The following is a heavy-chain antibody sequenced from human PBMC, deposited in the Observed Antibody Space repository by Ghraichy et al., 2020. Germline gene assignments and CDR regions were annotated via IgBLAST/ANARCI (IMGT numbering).Heavy chain of an antibody. Sequence: SVKVSCKASGGTFSSYAISWVRQAPGQGLEWMGGIIPIFGTANYAQKFQGRVTITADESTSTAYMELSSLRSEDTAVYYCARGGIAAAGFFPFDYWGQGTLVTVSS. CDR3: ARGGIAAAGFFPFDY. CDR1: GGTFSSYA. J-gene: IGHJ4*02. CDR2: IIPIFGTA. V-gene: IGHV1-69*13. D-gene: IGHD6-13*01.